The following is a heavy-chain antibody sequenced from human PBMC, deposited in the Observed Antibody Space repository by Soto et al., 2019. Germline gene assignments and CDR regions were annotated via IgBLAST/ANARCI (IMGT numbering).Heavy chain of an antibody. J-gene: IGHJ6*02. D-gene: IGHD6-13*01. CDR2: ISAYNGNT. CDR1: GYTFTSYG. Sequence: GASVKVSCKASGYTFTSYGISWVRQAPGQGLEWMGWISAYNGNTNYAQKLQGRVTMTTDTSTSTACMELRSLRSDDTAVYYCARDHSSSWYPFYYYYGMDVWGQGTTVTVSS. CDR3: ARDHSSSWYPFYYYYGMDV. V-gene: IGHV1-18*04.